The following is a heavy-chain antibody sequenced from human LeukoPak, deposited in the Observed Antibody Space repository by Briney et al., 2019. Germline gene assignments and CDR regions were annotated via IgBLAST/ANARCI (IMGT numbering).Heavy chain of an antibody. CDR1: GGTFSSYA. CDR2: IIPIFGTA. D-gene: IGHD2-2*01. Sequence: GSSVKVSCKASGGTFSSYAISWVRQAPGQGLEWMGGIIPIFGTANYAQKFQGRVTITADESTSTAYMELSSLRSEGTAVYYCARTDIVVVPAAMIYYYYGMDVWGQGTTVTVSS. CDR3: ARTDIVVVPAAMIYYYYGMDV. J-gene: IGHJ6*02. V-gene: IGHV1-69*01.